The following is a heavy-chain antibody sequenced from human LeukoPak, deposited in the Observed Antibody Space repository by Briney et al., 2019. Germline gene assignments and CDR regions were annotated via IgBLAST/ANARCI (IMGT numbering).Heavy chain of an antibody. V-gene: IGHV3-30-3*01. CDR3: ATKGDY. CDR2: ISYDGSNK. Sequence: GGSLRLSCAASGFTFSSYAMHWVRQAPGKGLEWVAVISYDGSNKYYADSVKGRFTISRDNSKNTLYLQMNSLRAEGTAVYYCATKGDYWGQGTLVTVSS. J-gene: IGHJ4*02. CDR1: GFTFSSYA.